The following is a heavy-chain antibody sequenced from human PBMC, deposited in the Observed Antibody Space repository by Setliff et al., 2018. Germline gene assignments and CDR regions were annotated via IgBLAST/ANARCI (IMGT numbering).Heavy chain of an antibody. CDR1: GYSISSGYY. J-gene: IGHJ3*02. Sequence: SETLSLTCAVSGYSISSGYYWGWIRQPPGKGLEWIGSIYHSGSTYYNPSLKSRVTISVDTSKNQFSLKLSCVTAADTAVYYCARLTGEWELRTGAAAFDIWGQGTMVTVS. D-gene: IGHD1-26*01. CDR2: IYHSGST. CDR3: ARLTGEWELRTGAAAFDI. V-gene: IGHV4-38-2*01.